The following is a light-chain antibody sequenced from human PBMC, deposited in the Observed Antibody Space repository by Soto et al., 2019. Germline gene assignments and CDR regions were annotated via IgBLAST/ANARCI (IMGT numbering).Light chain of an antibody. Sequence: EIVMTQSPATLSVSQGERATLSCRASQSVSSNLAWYQQKPGQAPRLLIYGASTRATGIPARFSGSGSGTDFTLTISNLQPEDFATYWCQQYFDVPFTFGGGTKVDI. J-gene: IGKJ4*01. V-gene: IGKV3-15*01. CDR1: QSVSSN. CDR2: GAS. CDR3: QQYFDVPFT.